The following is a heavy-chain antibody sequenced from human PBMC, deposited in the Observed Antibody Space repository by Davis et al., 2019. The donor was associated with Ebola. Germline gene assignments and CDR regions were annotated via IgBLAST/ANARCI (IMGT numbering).Heavy chain of an antibody. CDR1: GYTFTSYG. Sequence: ASVKVSCKASGYTFTSYGISWVRQAPGQGLEWMGWISAYNGNTNYAQKLQGRVTMTTDTSTSTAYMELRSLRSDDTAVYYCARGWFGELVYYYGMDVWGQGTTVTVSS. V-gene: IGHV1-18*01. D-gene: IGHD3-10*01. CDR3: ARGWFGELVYYYGMDV. CDR2: ISAYNGNT. J-gene: IGHJ6*02.